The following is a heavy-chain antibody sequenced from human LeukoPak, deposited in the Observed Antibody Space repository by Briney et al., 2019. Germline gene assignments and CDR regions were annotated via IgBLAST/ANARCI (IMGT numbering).Heavy chain of an antibody. J-gene: IGHJ4*02. Sequence: ASVKVSCKASGYTFTSYYMHWVRQAPGQGLEWMGIINPSGGSTSYAQKFQGRVTMTRDTSTSTVYMELSSLRSEDTAVYYCAREGTDDSSGYYYEYYFDYWGQGTLVTVSS. CDR3: AREGTDDSSGYYYEYYFDY. CDR1: GYTFTSYY. CDR2: INPSGGST. V-gene: IGHV1-46*01. D-gene: IGHD3-22*01.